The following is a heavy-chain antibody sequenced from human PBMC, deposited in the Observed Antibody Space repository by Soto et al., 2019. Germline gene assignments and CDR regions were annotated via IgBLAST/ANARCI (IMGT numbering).Heavy chain of an antibody. Sequence: GGSLRLSCAASGFTFSSYSMNWVRQAPGKGLEWVSYISSSSSTIYYADSVKGRFTISRDNAKNSLYLQMNSLRAEDTAVYYCARDTQPYYYDILTVSYYYYYMDVWGKGTTVTVSS. CDR1: GFTFSSYS. CDR2: ISSSSSTI. J-gene: IGHJ6*03. CDR3: ARDTQPYYYDILTVSYYYYYMDV. D-gene: IGHD3-9*01. V-gene: IGHV3-48*01.